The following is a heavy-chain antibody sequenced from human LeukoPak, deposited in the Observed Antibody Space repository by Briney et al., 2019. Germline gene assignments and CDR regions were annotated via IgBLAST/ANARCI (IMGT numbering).Heavy chain of an antibody. CDR3: ARGLLFLSNMDV. J-gene: IGHJ6*03. CDR1: GGSFSGYY. Sequence: SETLSLTCAVYGGSFSGYYWSWIRQPPGKGLEWIGEINHSGSTNYNPSLKSRVTISVDTSKNQFSLKLSSVTAADTAVYYCARGLLFLSNMDVWGKGTTVTVSS. CDR2: INHSGST. V-gene: IGHV4-34*01. D-gene: IGHD3-16*02.